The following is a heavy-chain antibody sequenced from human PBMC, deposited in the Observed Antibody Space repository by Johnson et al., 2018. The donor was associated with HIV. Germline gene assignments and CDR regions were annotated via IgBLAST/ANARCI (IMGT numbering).Heavy chain of an antibody. CDR3: ARADRDSGTYHDAFDI. Sequence: MQLVESGGGVVRPGGSLRLSCAASGFTFGDYGMSWVRQVPGKGLEWVPGINWNGGSTGYADSVKGRFTISRDNAKNSLYLQMNSLTVEDTALYYCARADRDSGTYHDAFDIWGQGTMVTVSS. CDR2: INWNGGST. D-gene: IGHD1-26*01. CDR1: GFTFGDYG. V-gene: IGHV3-20*04. J-gene: IGHJ3*02.